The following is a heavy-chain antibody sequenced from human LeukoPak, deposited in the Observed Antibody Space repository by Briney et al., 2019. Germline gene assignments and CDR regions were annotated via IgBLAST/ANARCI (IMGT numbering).Heavy chain of an antibody. CDR2: IKQDGSEK. Sequence: PSETLSLTCTVSGGSISSSSYYWGWIRQPPGKGLEWVATIKQDGSEKYYVDSVKGRFTISRDNAKNSLYLQMNSLRAEDTAVYYCARKYCDGDCYSHYWGQGTLVTVS. D-gene: IGHD2-21*02. CDR3: ARKYCDGDCYSHY. CDR1: GGSISSSSYY. J-gene: IGHJ4*02. V-gene: IGHV3-7*01.